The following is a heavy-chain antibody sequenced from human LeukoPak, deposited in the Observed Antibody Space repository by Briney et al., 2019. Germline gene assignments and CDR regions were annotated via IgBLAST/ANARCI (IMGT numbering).Heavy chain of an antibody. CDR2: ISGNGAVT. D-gene: IGHD2-15*01. V-gene: IGHV3-23*01. J-gene: IGHJ4*02. CDR1: AFTFSSYA. CDR3: ARIGGSSPTDY. Sequence: PGGSLRLSCAASAFTFSSYAMSWVRQAPGKGLEWVSAISGNGAVTFYTDSVRGRFTISKDNSKNTLYLQMNSLRAEDTAVYYCARIGGSSPTDYWGQGTLVTVSS.